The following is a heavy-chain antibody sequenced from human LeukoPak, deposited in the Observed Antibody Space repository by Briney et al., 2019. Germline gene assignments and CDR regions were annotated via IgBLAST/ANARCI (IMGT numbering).Heavy chain of an antibody. Sequence: PGGSLRLSCAASGFTFSSYWMSWVRQAPGKGLEWVANIKQDGSEKYYVDSVKGRFTISRDNAKNSLYLQMNSLRAEDTAVYYRARLHLYSSSWYAFDYWGQGTLVTVSS. CDR1: GFTFSSYW. V-gene: IGHV3-7*01. CDR3: ARLHLYSSSWYAFDY. CDR2: IKQDGSEK. J-gene: IGHJ4*02. D-gene: IGHD6-13*01.